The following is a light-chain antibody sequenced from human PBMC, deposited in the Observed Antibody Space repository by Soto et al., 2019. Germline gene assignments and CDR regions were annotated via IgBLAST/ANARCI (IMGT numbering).Light chain of an antibody. V-gene: IGKV1-6*01. CDR2: ATS. CDR3: LHDYISPRS. CDR1: QAIRTE. J-gene: IGKJ1*01. Sequence: AIQMTQSPSSLSASVGYRVTITCRARQAIRTELGWYQQKPGNAPKLLIYATSILQSGVPPRFSGIGSGTDFTPTNTTLQPEDFATYKCLHDYISPRSFRQGTKVDIK.